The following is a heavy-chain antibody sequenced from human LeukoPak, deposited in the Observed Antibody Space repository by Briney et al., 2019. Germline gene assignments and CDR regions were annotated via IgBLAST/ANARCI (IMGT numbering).Heavy chain of an antibody. CDR3: AREDYNYFDY. CDR1: GYTFTSYG. V-gene: IGHV7-4-1*02. D-gene: IGHD3-16*01. Sequence: ASVKVSCKASGYTFTSYGISWVRQAPGQGLEWLGWINTATAKSTYARGFSGRFVFSLDTSLNTAYLQISGLKAEDTAVYFCAREDYNYFDYWGQGTQVSVSS. J-gene: IGHJ4*02. CDR2: INTATAKS.